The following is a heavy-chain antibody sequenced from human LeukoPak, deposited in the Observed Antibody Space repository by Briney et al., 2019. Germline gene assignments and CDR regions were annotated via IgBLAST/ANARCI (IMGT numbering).Heavy chain of an antibody. Sequence: SVKVSCEASGGTFSSYTISWVRQAPGQGLDWMGRIIPVLGIANYAQKFQGRLTITAVKSTSTAYMELSSLRSEDTAVYYCARVIYGDYIDYWGQGTLVTVSS. J-gene: IGHJ4*02. D-gene: IGHD4-17*01. CDR2: IIPVLGIA. CDR3: ARVIYGDYIDY. CDR1: GGTFSSYT. V-gene: IGHV1-69*02.